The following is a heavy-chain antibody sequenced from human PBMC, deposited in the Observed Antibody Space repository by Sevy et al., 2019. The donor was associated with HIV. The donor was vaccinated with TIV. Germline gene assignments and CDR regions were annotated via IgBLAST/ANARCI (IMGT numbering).Heavy chain of an antibody. V-gene: IGHV3-21*01. CDR2: ISSSSSYI. Sequence: GGSLRLSCAASGFTFSSYSMNWVRQAPGKGLEWVSSISSSSSYIYYADSVKGRFTISRDNGKNSLYLQMNSLRAEDTAVYYCARVRATHYDFWSGYYDYYYYGMDVWGQGTTVTVSS. J-gene: IGHJ6*02. CDR3: ARVRATHYDFWSGYYDYYYYGMDV. CDR1: GFTFSSYS. D-gene: IGHD3-3*01.